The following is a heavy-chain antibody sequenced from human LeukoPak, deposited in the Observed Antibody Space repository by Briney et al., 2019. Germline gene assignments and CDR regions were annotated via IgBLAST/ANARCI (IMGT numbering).Heavy chain of an antibody. D-gene: IGHD4-17*01. CDR3: TFSHDYGDN. J-gene: IGHJ4*02. Sequence: GGSLRLSCAASGFTFSGSAMHWVRQVSGKGLEWVGRIRSRSKNYATAYAASVRGGFTISRDDSKNTAYLQMNGLKTEDTAMYFCTFSHDYGDNWGQGTLVTVSS. V-gene: IGHV3-73*01. CDR2: IRSRSKNYAT. CDR1: GFTFSGSA.